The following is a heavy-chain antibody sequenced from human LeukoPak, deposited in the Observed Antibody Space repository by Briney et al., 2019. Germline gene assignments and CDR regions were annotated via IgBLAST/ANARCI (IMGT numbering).Heavy chain of an antibody. D-gene: IGHD6-6*01. J-gene: IGHJ3*02. CDR1: GGTFSSYA. CDR2: IIPILGTA. V-gene: IGHV1-69*13. Sequence: SVKVSCKASGGTFSSYAISWVRQAPGQGLEWMGGIIPILGTANYAQKFQGRVTITADESTSTAYMELSSLRSEDTAVYYCARAHLGIAARPGAFDIWGQGTVVTVSS. CDR3: ARAHLGIAARPGAFDI.